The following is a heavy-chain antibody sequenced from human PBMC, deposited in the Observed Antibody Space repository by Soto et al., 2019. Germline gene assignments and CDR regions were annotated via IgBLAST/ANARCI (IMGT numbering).Heavy chain of an antibody. Sequence: QVQVVESGGGVVQPGRSLRLSCAASGFTFSSYGMHWVRQAPGKGLEWVAIISYDGSIKYYADSVKGRFTISRDNSKNTLYLQMNSLRAEDTAVYYWAKDFVLQVGATGRIDYWGQGTLVTVSS. D-gene: IGHD1-26*01. CDR2: ISYDGSIK. J-gene: IGHJ4*02. CDR1: GFTFSSYG. V-gene: IGHV3-30*18. CDR3: AKDFVLQVGATGRIDY.